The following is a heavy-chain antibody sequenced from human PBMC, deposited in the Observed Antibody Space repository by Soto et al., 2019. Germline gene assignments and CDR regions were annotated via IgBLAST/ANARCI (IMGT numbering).Heavy chain of an antibody. CDR1: VLTFDDYA. D-gene: IGHD5-12*01. V-gene: IGHV3-9*01. J-gene: IGHJ6*02. CDR2: ISWNSGSI. Sequence: SLVLCCASSVLTFDDYAMHWVRQAPGKGLEWVSGISWNSGSIGYADSVKGRFTISRDNAKNSLYLQMNSLRAEDTALYYCAKDLGIEMATSYGMDVWGQGTTVTVSS. CDR3: AKDLGIEMATSYGMDV.